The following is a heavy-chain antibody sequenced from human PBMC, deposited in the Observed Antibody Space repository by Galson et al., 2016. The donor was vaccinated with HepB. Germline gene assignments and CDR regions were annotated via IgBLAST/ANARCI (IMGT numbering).Heavy chain of an antibody. V-gene: IGHV3-30*04. D-gene: IGHD3-16*01. CDR2: ISYDGSDK. J-gene: IGHJ6*02. CDR1: GFTFSTYA. Sequence: SLRLSCAASGFTFSTYAMHWVRQAPGKGLEWVAVISYDGSDKHYADPVKGRFTISRDKSKNTLYLQMHSLRAEDTAVYYCARSPSGLGGALGDYYYYGLDVWGQGTTVTVSS. CDR3: ARSPSGLGGALGDYYYYGLDV.